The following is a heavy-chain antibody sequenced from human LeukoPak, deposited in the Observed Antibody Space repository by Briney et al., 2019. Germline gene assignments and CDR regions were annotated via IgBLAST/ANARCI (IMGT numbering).Heavy chain of an antibody. D-gene: IGHD2-2*01. V-gene: IGHV3-7*03. CDR3: ARDKLGDSSYTTCSDFDN. J-gene: IGHJ4*02. CDR2: IKQDGSEK. CDR1: GFTFSSYW. Sequence: GGSLRLSCAASGFTFSSYWMSWVRRAPGKGLEWVANIKQDGSEKFYVDSVRGRFTISRDNAKNSLFLQMNSLRAEDTAVYYCARDKLGDSSYTTCSDFDNWGQGTLVTVSS.